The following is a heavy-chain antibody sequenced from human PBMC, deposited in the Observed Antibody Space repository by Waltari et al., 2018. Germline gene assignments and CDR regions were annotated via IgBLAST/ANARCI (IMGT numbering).Heavy chain of an antibody. V-gene: IGHV4-59*01. D-gene: IGHD2-21*01. CDR1: GGSISSYY. CDR3: ARGTYCGGDCYVEGSHDAFDI. Sequence: QVQLQESGPGLVKPSETLSLTCTVSGGSISSYYWRWIRQPPGKGLEWIGYIYYSGSTNYNPSLKSRVTISVDTSKNQFSLKLSSVTAADTAVYYCARGTYCGGDCYVEGSHDAFDIWGQGTMVTVSS. CDR2: IYYSGST. J-gene: IGHJ3*02.